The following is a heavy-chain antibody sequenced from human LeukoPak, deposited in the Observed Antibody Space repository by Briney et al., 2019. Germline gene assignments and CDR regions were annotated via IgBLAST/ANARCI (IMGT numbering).Heavy chain of an antibody. CDR2: IHRSRST. CDR1: GGSFSGYY. D-gene: IGHD2-15*01. Sequence: SETLSLTCAVYGGSFSGYYWSWIRQPPGSGLEWIGYIHRSRSTNYNPSLKSRVTVSVDTSKNQFSLILSSVTAADTAMYYCARVKESSGGRMISGRFLDYKYYYMDVWGKGTTVTVSS. V-gene: IGHV4-59*01. J-gene: IGHJ6*03. CDR3: ARVKESSGGRMISGRFLDYKYYYMDV.